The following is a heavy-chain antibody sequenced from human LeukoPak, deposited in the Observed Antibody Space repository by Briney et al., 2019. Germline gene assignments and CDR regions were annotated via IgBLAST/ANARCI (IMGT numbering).Heavy chain of an antibody. CDR1: GGSISSYY. Sequence: SETLSLTCTVSGGSISSYYWSWIRQPPGKGLEWIGYIYYSESTNYNPSLKSRVTISVDTSKNQFSLKLSSVTAADTAVYYCARDGHSSGWASYYGMDVWGQGTTVTVSS. J-gene: IGHJ6*02. CDR2: IYYSEST. V-gene: IGHV4-59*01. CDR3: ARDGHSSGWASYYGMDV. D-gene: IGHD6-19*01.